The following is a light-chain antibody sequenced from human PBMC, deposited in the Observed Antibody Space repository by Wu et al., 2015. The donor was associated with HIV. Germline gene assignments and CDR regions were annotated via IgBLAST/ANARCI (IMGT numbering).Light chain of an antibody. V-gene: IGKV3-20*01. CDR3: QQYGSPPRDS. CDR2: GGS. Sequence: DIVLMQSPGTLSLSPGQRATFSCRASQILTNSYLAWYQHKPGQAPRLLTYGGSSRATGIPDRFGASGSGTDFTLTISRLEPEDFAVYYCQQYGSPPRDSFGQGTKLEIK. CDR1: QILTNSY. J-gene: IGKJ2*03.